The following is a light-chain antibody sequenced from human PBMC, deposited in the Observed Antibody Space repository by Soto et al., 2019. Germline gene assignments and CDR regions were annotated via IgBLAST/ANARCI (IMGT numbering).Light chain of an antibody. CDR3: NQYYSVPLT. V-gene: IGKV4-1*01. J-gene: IGKJ4*01. CDR1: QSLLYNSNNKNY. Sequence: DIVMTQSPDSLAVSLGERATINCKSSQSLLYNSNNKNYLAWYQQEPGQPPKLLIYWASTRESGVPDRFSGSGSGTDFTLTISNLQAEDVAVFYCNQYYSVPLTFGGGIKVEIK. CDR2: WAS.